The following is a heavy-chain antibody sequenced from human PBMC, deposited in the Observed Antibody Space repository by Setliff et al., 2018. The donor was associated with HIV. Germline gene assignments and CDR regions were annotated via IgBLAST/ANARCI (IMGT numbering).Heavy chain of an antibody. Sequence: SVKVSCKTSGYTFTAYYIYWVRQAPGHGLEWVGSLIPALGEPHYAQSVQGRAAITADDSTHTAYLELVNLRSDDTATFYCGRGTLYGVSDYWGPGTLVTVSS. V-gene: IGHV1-69*11. CDR2: LIPALGEP. J-gene: IGHJ4*02. CDR3: GRGTLYGVSDY. CDR1: GYTFTAYY. D-gene: IGHD3-3*01.